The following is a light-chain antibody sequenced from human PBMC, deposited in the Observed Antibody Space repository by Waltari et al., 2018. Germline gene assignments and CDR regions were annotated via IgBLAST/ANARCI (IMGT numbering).Light chain of an antibody. CDR2: EGS. Sequence: QSALTQPASVSGSPGQSITISCTGTSSDVGSYNLVSWYQQHPGKAPKLMIYEGSKRPSGVSNRFPGSKSGNTASLTISGIQAEDEADYYCCSYAGSSTLVFGGGTKLTVL. CDR3: CSYAGSSTLV. V-gene: IGLV2-23*01. J-gene: IGLJ3*02. CDR1: SSDVGSYNL.